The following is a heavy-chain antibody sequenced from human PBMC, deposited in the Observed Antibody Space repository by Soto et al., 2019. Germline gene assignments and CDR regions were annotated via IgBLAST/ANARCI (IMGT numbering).Heavy chain of an antibody. CDR3: ARDVGGAGMDV. CDR2: ISAYNGTT. D-gene: IGHD3-16*01. CDR1: GYIFPSYG. V-gene: IGHV1-18*01. J-gene: IGHJ6*02. Sequence: QVQLVQSGAEVKKPGASVKVSCKASGYIFPSYGINWVRQAPGQGLERMGWISAYNGTTYYAQKLQGRVTMTTDTSTSADYMELRSLRADDTAVYYCARDVGGAGMDVWGQGTTVTVSS.